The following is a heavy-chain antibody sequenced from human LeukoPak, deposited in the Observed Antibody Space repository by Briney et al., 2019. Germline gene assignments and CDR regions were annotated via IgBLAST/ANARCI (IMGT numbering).Heavy chain of an antibody. CDR1: GFTFSSYW. J-gene: IGHJ4*02. V-gene: IGHV3-7*01. CDR2: IKQDGSEK. CDR3: ARGYLYSSGWWDY. Sequence: RPGGSLRLSCAASGFTFSSYWMSWVRQAPGKGLEWVANIKQDGSEKYYVDSVKGRFTISRDNAKNSLYLQMNSLRAEDTAVYYCARGYLYSSGWWDYWGQGTLVTVSS. D-gene: IGHD6-19*01.